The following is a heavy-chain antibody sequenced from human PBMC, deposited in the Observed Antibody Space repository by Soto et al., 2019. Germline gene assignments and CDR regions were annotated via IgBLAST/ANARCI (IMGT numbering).Heavy chain of an antibody. CDR1: GFTFSSYS. Sequence: EVQLVESGGGLVKPGGSLRLSCAASGFTFSSYSMNWVRQAPGKGLEWVSSIRSSSSYIYYADSVKGRFTISRDNAKNSLYLQMNSLRAEDTAVYYCARDGQLAPLDYWGQGTLVTVSS. D-gene: IGHD6-6*01. J-gene: IGHJ4*02. V-gene: IGHV3-21*01. CDR3: ARDGQLAPLDY. CDR2: IRSSSSYI.